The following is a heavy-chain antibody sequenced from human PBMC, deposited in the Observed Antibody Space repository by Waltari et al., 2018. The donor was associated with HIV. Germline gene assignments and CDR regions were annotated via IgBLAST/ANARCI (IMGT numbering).Heavy chain of an antibody. D-gene: IGHD3-10*01. CDR1: GLTFRSYW. V-gene: IGHV3-74*01. CDR2: CSRDGSNI. CDR3: ARESTMSYDDALDI. J-gene: IGHJ3*02. Sequence: EVQLVESGGGLVQPGGSLRLSCAPSGLTFRSYWMNWVRQAPGKGLVWVSCCSRDGSNINAADSVEGRLTMARDNGKNTLFRQMSSRRGDDAAVDDCARESTMSYDDALDIWGQGTMVTVSS.